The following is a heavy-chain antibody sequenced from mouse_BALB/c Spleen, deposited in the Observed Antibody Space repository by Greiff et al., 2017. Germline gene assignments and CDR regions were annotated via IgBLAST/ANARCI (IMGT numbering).Heavy chain of an antibody. CDR3: ARITTGYFDY. J-gene: IGHJ2*01. V-gene: IGHV7-3*02. D-gene: IGHD1-1*01. Sequence: EVHLVESGGGLVQPGGSLRLSCATSGFTFTDYYMSWVRQPPGKALEWLGFIRNKANGYTTEYSASVKGRFTISRDNSRSILYLQMNTLRAEDSATYYCARITTGYFDYWGQGTTLTVSS. CDR2: IRNKANGYTT. CDR1: GFTFTDYY.